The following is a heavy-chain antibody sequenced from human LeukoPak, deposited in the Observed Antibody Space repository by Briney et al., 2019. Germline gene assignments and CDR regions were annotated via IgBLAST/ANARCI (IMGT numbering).Heavy chain of an antibody. CDR2: IIPIFGTA. Sequence: SVKVSCKASGYTFTSYGISWVRQAPGQGLEWMGGIIPIFGTANYAQKFQGRVTITADESTSTAYMELSSLRSEDTAVYYCARGGSSSFDYWGQGTLVTVSS. CDR1: GYTFTSYG. J-gene: IGHJ4*02. CDR3: ARGGSSSFDY. D-gene: IGHD6-6*01. V-gene: IGHV1-69*13.